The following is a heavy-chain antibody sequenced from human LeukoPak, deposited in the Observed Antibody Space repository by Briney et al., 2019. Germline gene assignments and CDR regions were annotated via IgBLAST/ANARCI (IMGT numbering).Heavy chain of an antibody. J-gene: IGHJ4*02. V-gene: IGHV1-3*01. CDR1: GYTFVSYV. CDR3: ARDRGGTGDFDY. D-gene: IGHD7-27*01. Sequence: ASVKVSCKASGYTFVSYVIHWLRQAPGQRLEWMGWITADNGNTEYSQKFQGRVTITRDTSATTAYMELSSLRSEDTAVYYCARDRGGTGDFDYWGQGTLVTVSS. CDR2: ITADNGNT.